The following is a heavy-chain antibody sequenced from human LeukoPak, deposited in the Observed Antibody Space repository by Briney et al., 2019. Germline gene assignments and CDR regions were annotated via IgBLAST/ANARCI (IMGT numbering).Heavy chain of an antibody. D-gene: IGHD6-6*01. CDR3: AREGAEYSSSSVFDY. Sequence: ASVKVSCKASGYTFTSYYMHWVRQAPGQGLEWMGIINPSGGSTGYAQKFQGRVTMTTDTSTSTAYMELRSLRSDDTAVYYCAREGAEYSSSSVFDYWGQGTLVTVSS. CDR2: INPSGGST. CDR1: GYTFTSYY. J-gene: IGHJ4*02. V-gene: IGHV1-46*01.